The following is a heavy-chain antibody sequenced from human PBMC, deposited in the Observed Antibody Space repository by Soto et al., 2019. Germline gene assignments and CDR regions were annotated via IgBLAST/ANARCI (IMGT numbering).Heavy chain of an antibody. J-gene: IGHJ6*02. D-gene: IGHD5-12*01. Sequence: GSLRLSCTASGITFGAYAMSWVRQSQGKGLEWVGFIRSKAYGGTTEYAASVKGRFTISRDDSKSIAYLQMNSLKTEDTAVYYWKVATINRIYGMDVWGQVTTVTVSS. CDR2: IRSKAYGGTT. CDR1: GITFGAYA. CDR3: KVATINRIYGMDV. V-gene: IGHV3-49*04.